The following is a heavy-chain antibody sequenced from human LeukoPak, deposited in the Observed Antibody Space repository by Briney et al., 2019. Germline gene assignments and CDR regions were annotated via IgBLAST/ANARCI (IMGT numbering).Heavy chain of an antibody. J-gene: IGHJ4*02. V-gene: IGHV3-7*01. CDR1: GFTFSTYW. Sequence: PGGSLGLSCAASGFTFSTYWMSWVRQAPGKGLEWVANIKKDGSEKYYVDSVKGRFTISRDNAKNSLYLQMNSLRAEDTAVYYCASPGGEREGGFDYWGQGTLVTVSS. CDR3: ASPGGEREGGFDY. D-gene: IGHD1-1*01. CDR2: IKKDGSEK.